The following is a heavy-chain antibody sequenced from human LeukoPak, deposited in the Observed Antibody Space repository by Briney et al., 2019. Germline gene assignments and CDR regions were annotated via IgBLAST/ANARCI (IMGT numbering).Heavy chain of an antibody. CDR2: FDPEASES. CDR3: AAGGQWDLLDY. CDR1: GYSLTELS. Sequence: ASVKVSSKVSGYSLTELSMHWVRQAPGKGLEWMGGFDPEASESIYAQKFQGRVTMTEETTTDTAYMELSSLRSDDTAVYYCAAGGQWDLLDYWGQGTLVTVSS. D-gene: IGHD1-26*01. V-gene: IGHV1-24*01. J-gene: IGHJ4*02.